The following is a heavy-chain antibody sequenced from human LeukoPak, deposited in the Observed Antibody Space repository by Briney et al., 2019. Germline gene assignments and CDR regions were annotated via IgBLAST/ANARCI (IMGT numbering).Heavy chain of an antibody. CDR3: ARDCSNCVCYPRDY. CDR1: GYTLSEYG. J-gene: IGHJ4*02. V-gene: IGHV1-18*01. CDR2: ITTYNGEK. D-gene: IGHD2-8*01. Sequence: ASVKVSCKASGYTLSEYGISWVRQAPGQGLEWVGWITTYNGEKIYSQKFQGRDTMTTDTSSGTYYMELRNLRSDDTAIYYCARDCSNCVCYPRDYWGQGTLVIVSS.